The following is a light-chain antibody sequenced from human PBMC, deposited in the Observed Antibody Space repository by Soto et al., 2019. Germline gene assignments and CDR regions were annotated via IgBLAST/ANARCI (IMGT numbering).Light chain of an antibody. CDR2: STN. Sequence: QTVVTQEPSFSVSPGGTVTLTCGLSSGSVSTSYYPSWYQQTPGQAPRTLIYSTNTRSSGVPDRFSGSILGNKAALTITGAPADDESDYYCVLYMGSGIFWVLGGGTQLTVL. CDR3: VLYMGSGIFWV. V-gene: IGLV8-61*01. CDR1: SGSVSTSYY. J-gene: IGLJ3*02.